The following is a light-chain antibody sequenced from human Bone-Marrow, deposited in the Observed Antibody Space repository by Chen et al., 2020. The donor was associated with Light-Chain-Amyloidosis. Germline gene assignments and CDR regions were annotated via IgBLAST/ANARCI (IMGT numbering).Light chain of an antibody. V-gene: IGLV3-25*03. Sequence: SYELTQPPSVSVSPGQTARITCSGDDLPTKYAYWYQQKPGQAPVLVIHRYTERPSGISERCSGSRTGTTATLTISGVQAEDEADYHCQAADSSGTDEVIFGGGTKLTVL. J-gene: IGLJ2*01. CDR3: QAADSSGTDEVI. CDR2: RYT. CDR1: DLPTKY.